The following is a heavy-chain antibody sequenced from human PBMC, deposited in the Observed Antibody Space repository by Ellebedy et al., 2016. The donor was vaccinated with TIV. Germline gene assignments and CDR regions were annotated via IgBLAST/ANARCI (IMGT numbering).Heavy chain of an antibody. D-gene: IGHD1-1*01. V-gene: IGHV3-30-3*01. CDR3: ARARLDN. CDR1: GFTFSCYS. CDR2: ISYDGTNK. Sequence: PGGSLRLSCAASGFTFSCYSMHWVRQAPGKGLEWVAVISYDGTNKYYADSVKGRFTISRDNSNNTVYLQMNGLRGDDTAVYYCARARLDNWGQGTLVTVSS. J-gene: IGHJ4*02.